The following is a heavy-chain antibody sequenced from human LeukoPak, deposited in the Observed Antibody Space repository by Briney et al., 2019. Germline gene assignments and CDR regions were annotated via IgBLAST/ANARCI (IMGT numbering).Heavy chain of an antibody. CDR3: ARGLDPRIAAAVLXYXXXXDV. J-gene: IGHJ6*02. D-gene: IGHD6-13*01. CDR2: ISAYNGNT. V-gene: IGHV1-18*01. CDR1: GYTFTSYG. Sequence: ASVKVSCKASGYTFTSYGISWVRQAPGQGLEWMGWISAYNGNTNYAQKLQGRVTMTTDTSTSTAYMELRSLRSDDTAVYYCARGLDPRIAAAVLXYXXXXDVWGQGTTXTVSS.